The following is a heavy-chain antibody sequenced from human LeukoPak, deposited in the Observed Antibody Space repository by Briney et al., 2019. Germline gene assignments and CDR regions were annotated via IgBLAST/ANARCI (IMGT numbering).Heavy chain of an antibody. CDR2: IYYSGST. Sequence: KPSETLSLTCTVSGGSISSHYWSWIRQPPGKGLEWIGYIYYSGSTNYNPSLKSRVTISVDTSKNQFSLKLSSVTAADTAVYYCATYYGSGTTRGDYWGQGTLVTVSS. V-gene: IGHV4-59*11. J-gene: IGHJ4*02. CDR1: GGSISSHY. D-gene: IGHD3-10*01. CDR3: ATYYGSGTTRGDY.